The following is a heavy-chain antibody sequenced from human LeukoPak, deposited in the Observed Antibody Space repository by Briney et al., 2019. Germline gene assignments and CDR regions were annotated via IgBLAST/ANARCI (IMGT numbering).Heavy chain of an antibody. J-gene: IGHJ3*02. CDR1: GFTFDDYA. D-gene: IGHD2-21*02. CDR3: ARKGEVTVPTKNAFDM. V-gene: IGHV3-9*01. CDR2: ISWNSGSI. Sequence: GGSLRLSCAASGFTFDDYAMHWVRQAPGKGLEWVSGISWNSGSIGYADSVKGRFTISRDNAKKSLYLQMNNLRVEDTAVYFCARKGEVTVPTKNAFDMWGHGTKVTVSS.